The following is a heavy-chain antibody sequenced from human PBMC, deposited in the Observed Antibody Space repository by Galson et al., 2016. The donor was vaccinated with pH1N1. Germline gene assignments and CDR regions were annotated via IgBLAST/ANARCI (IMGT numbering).Heavy chain of an antibody. D-gene: IGHD2-15*01. V-gene: IGHV1-18*01. J-gene: IGHJ6*02. CDR3: ARDSRGGNWKYGVDV. Sequence: SVKVSCKASGYTFTRYGITWVRQAPGQGLEWMGWISAYNGNTKYAQKVQGRVTMTTDTSTSTAYMELRTLRSDDTAVYYCARDSRGGNWKYGVDVWGQGTTVTVSS. CDR1: GYTFTRYG. CDR2: ISAYNGNT.